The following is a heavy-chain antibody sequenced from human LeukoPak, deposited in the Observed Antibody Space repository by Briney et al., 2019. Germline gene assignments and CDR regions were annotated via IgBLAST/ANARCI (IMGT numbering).Heavy chain of an antibody. CDR3: AREGLSGSGYYYFDY. V-gene: IGHV1-69*13. Sequence: ASVKVSCKASGGTFSSYAISWVRQAPGQGLEWMGGIIPIFGTANYAQKFQGRVTITADESTSTAYMELSSLRSEDTAVYYCAREGLSGSGYYYFDYWGQGTLVTVSS. CDR2: IIPIFGTA. CDR1: GGTFSSYA. D-gene: IGHD3-22*01. J-gene: IGHJ4*02.